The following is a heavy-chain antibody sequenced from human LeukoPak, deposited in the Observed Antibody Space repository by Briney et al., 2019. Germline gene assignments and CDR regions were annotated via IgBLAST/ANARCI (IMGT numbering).Heavy chain of an antibody. Sequence: GGFLRLSCTAPGFTFSSYAIHWIRQAPGKWLEWVALVWHDGSNRYYADSVKGRFTISRDNSKNTVYLQMNSLRAEDTAVYYCARELFGSGSCPDYWGQGTLVTVSS. J-gene: IGHJ4*02. CDR3: ARELFGSGSCPDY. D-gene: IGHD3-10*01. CDR2: VWHDGSNR. V-gene: IGHV3-33*01. CDR1: GFTFSSYA.